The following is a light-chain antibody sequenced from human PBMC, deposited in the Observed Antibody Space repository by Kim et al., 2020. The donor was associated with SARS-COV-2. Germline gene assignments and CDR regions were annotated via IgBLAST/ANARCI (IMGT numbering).Light chain of an antibody. CDR2: DAY. CDR3: QQYDQLPLT. J-gene: IGKJ4*01. Sequence: DIQMTQSPASLAASVGDRITITCQASQDITKSVNWFQQKPEKAPQLLIYDAYELERGAPSRFSGSRSGTHFTFTINNLQPEDFAMYYCQQYDQLPLTLGGGTKVDIK. CDR1: QDITKS. V-gene: IGKV1-33*01.